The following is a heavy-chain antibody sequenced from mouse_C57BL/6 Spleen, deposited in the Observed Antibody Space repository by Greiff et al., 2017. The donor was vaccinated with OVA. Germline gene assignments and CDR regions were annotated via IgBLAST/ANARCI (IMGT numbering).Heavy chain of an antibody. CDR3: ARRRSTARAGAMDD. CDR1: GYTFTSYW. CDR2: IDPSDSYT. J-gene: IGHJ4*01. D-gene: IGHD3-1*01. Sequence: VQLQQPGAELVKPGASVKLSCKASGYTFTSYWMQWVKQRPGQGLEWIGEIDPSDSYTNYNQKFKGKATLTVDKSSSTAYMQLRSLTSEDSAVYYCARRRSTARAGAMDDWGQGTSVTVAS. V-gene: IGHV1-50*01.